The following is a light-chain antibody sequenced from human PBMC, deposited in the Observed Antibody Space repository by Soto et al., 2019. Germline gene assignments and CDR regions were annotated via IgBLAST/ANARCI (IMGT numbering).Light chain of an antibody. V-gene: IGKV3-11*01. Sequence: VLTPSLATLSLSPGERAPRSCRASPSIHTSLAWYQQKPGQPHRLVVYDSTLRANGVPDRFGGRRSGTEFTLTINKLEPEDFAVYYCQKRNVWPQITFGQGTRVEI. J-gene: IGKJ5*01. CDR3: QKRNVWPQIT. CDR1: PSIHTS. CDR2: DST.